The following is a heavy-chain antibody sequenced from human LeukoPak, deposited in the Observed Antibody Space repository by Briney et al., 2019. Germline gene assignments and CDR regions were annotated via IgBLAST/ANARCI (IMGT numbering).Heavy chain of an antibody. D-gene: IGHD3-16*02. Sequence: PGGSLRLSCAASGFTFSSYSMNWVRQAPGKGLEWVSSISSSSSYIYYADSVKGRFTISRDNAKNSLYLQMNSLRAEDTAVYYCARDYDYVWGSYRYTEFGYWGQGTLVTVSS. V-gene: IGHV3-21*01. J-gene: IGHJ4*02. CDR1: GFTFSSYS. CDR3: ARDYDYVWGSYRYTEFGY. CDR2: ISSSSSYI.